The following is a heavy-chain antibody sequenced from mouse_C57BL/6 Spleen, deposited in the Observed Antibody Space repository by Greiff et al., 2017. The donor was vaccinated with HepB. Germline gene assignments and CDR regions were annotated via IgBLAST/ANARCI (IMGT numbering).Heavy chain of an antibody. J-gene: IGHJ2*01. D-gene: IGHD2-3*01. CDR2: ISYDGSN. Sequence: EVQLQESGPGLVKPSQSLSLTCSVTGYSITSGYYWNWIRQFPGNKLEWMGYISYDGSNNYNPSLKNRISITRDTSKNQFFLKLNSVTTEDTATYYCARKGGYYGGYYFDYWGQGTTLTVSS. V-gene: IGHV3-6*01. CDR3: ARKGGYYGGYYFDY. CDR1: GYSITSGYY.